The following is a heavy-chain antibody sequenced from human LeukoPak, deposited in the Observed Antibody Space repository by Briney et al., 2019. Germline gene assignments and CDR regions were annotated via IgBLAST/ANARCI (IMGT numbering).Heavy chain of an antibody. CDR1: GLTFSSHW. Sequence: GGSLRLSCAASGLTFSSHWMHWVRQAPGKGLEWVANIKPDGTTKFYVDSVKGRFTISRDNALNSLYLQMNSLRAEDTAIYYCARSTPYGTTWYGRSDYWGQGTLVTVSS. CDR2: IKPDGTTK. D-gene: IGHD6-13*01. CDR3: ARSTPYGTTWYGRSDY. V-gene: IGHV3-7*03. J-gene: IGHJ4*02.